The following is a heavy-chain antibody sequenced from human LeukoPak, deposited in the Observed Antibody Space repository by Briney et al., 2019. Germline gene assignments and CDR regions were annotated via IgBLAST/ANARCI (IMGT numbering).Heavy chain of an antibody. J-gene: IGHJ5*02. D-gene: IGHD6-13*01. CDR3: ARQEAAAVSIYRFDP. CDR2: IYHSGST. CDR1: GYSISSGYY. Sequence: SETLSLTCAVSGYSISSGYYWGWIRQPPGKGLEWIGSIYHSGSTYYNPSLKSRVTISVDTSKNQFSLKLSSVTAADTAVYYCARQEAAAVSIYRFDPWGQGTLVTVSS. V-gene: IGHV4-38-2*01.